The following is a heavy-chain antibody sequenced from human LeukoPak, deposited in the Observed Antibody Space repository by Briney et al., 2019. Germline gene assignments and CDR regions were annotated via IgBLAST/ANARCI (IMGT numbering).Heavy chain of an antibody. J-gene: IGHJ4*02. V-gene: IGHV3-15*04. D-gene: IGHD3-10*01. CDR2: IESKTDGGTT. Sequence: SGGSHRLSCAASGFSFSDAWMSWVRQIPGKGLEWVGRIESKTDGGTTDYAAPVKGRFTISRDDSTNTLYLQMNSLKSEDTAVYYCTTYGSGRKFDYWGQGILVTVSS. CDR3: TTYGSGRKFDY. CDR1: GFSFSDAW.